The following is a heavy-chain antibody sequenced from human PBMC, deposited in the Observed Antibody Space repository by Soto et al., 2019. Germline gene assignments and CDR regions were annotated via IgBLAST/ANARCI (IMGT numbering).Heavy chain of an antibody. CDR2: INAADGDT. V-gene: IGHV1-3*01. CDR3: VRRHVSATGIDWFDP. CDR1: GYTFTGYY. Sequence: ASVKVSCKASGYTFTGYYMHWVRQAPGQRLEWMGWINAADGDTKYSPKFQGRVTITRDTSASTAYMELSSLRSEDTAVYYCVRRHVSATGIDWFDPWGQGTLVTVSS. D-gene: IGHD6-13*01. J-gene: IGHJ5*02.